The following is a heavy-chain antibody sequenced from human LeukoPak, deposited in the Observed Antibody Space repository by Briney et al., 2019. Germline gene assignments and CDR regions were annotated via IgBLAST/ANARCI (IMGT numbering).Heavy chain of an antibody. V-gene: IGHV3-7*03. CDR3: AKDRHSYESSGFDY. D-gene: IGHD3-22*01. J-gene: IGHJ4*02. CDR1: GFTFRSYW. Sequence: GGSLRLSCAASGFTFRSYWMSWVRQAPGKGLEWVANIKQDGSEKYYVDSVKGRFTISRDNAKNSLYLQMNSLRVEDTAVYYCAKDRHSYESSGFDYWGQGTLVTVSS. CDR2: IKQDGSEK.